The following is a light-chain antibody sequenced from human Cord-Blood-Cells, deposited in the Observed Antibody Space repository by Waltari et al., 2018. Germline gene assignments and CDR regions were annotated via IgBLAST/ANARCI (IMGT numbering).Light chain of an antibody. J-gene: IGLJ2*01. CDR2: GKT. CDR1: SLRSYY. Sequence: SSDLTQAPAVSVALGQTVRITCHGDSLRSYYATRYQQKPRQAPVLVIYGKTNRPSGLPRRFSGSSSGNAASLTIPGAQPEDEADDDCYSRDISGNHLVFGGGTKLTFL. V-gene: IGLV3-19*01. CDR3: YSRDISGNHLV.